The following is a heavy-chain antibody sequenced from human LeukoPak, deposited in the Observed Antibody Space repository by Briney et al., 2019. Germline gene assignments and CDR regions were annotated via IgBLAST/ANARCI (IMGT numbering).Heavy chain of an antibody. Sequence: GGSLRLSCAASGFTFSSYGMSWVRQAPGKGLECVSSISSSSSYIYYADSVKGRFTISRDNAKNSLYLQMNSLRAEDTAVYYCARSLWFGELGFDPWGQGTLVTVSS. CDR2: ISSSSSYI. CDR1: GFTFSSYG. D-gene: IGHD3-10*01. J-gene: IGHJ5*02. V-gene: IGHV3-21*01. CDR3: ARSLWFGELGFDP.